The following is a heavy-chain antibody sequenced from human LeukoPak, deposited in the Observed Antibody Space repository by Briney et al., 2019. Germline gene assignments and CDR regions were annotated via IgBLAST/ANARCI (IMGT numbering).Heavy chain of an antibody. Sequence: GGSLRLSCAVSGFTFSSYWMSWVRQAPGKGLEWVANIKQDGSEKYYVDSVKGRFTISRDNAKNSLYLQMNSLRAEDTAVYYCARDGGGDFGYWGQGTLVTVSS. CDR2: IKQDGSEK. CDR1: GFTFSSYW. CDR3: ARDGGGDFGY. J-gene: IGHJ4*02. D-gene: IGHD3-16*01. V-gene: IGHV3-7*01.